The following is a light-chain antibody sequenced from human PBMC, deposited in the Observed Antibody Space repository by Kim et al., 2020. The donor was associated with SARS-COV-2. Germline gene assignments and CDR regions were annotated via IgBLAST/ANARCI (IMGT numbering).Light chain of an antibody. CDR1: SNIVGNQG. Sequence: LRQTAKLTCTGNSNIVGNQGAAWLQQHQGHPPKLLSYRNNNRPSGISERFSASRSGNTASLTITGLQPEDEADYYCSALDSSLSWVFGGGTQLTVL. J-gene: IGLJ3*02. CDR2: RNN. V-gene: IGLV10-54*02. CDR3: SALDSSLSWV.